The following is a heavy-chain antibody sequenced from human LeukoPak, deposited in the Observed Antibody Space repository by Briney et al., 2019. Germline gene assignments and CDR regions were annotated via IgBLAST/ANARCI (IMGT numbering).Heavy chain of an antibody. V-gene: IGHV3-7*03. CDR3: ASPEGYSYGTFDY. D-gene: IGHD5-18*01. J-gene: IGHJ4*02. Sequence: GGSLRISCAASGFTFSSYWMNWVRQAPGRGLEWVANIKQDGSERYYVDSVKGRFTISRDNAKNSLYLQMNSLRVEDTAVYYCASPEGYSYGTFDYWGQGTLVTVSS. CDR1: GFTFSSYW. CDR2: IKQDGSER.